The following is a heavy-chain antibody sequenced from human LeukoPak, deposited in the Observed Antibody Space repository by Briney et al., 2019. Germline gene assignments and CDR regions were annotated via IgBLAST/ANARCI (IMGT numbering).Heavy chain of an antibody. CDR3: ARHVNRPPDIVLIGPRLGWFDP. CDR2: IYPGDSDT. Sequence: GESLKISCNGSGYSFTSYWICWVRQMPGKGLEWMGIIYPGDSDTSYSPSFKGQVTISADKSISTAYLQWSSLKASDTAMYYCARHVNRPPDIVLIGPRLGWFDPWGQGTLVTVSS. V-gene: IGHV5-51*01. CDR1: GYSFTSYW. J-gene: IGHJ5*02. D-gene: IGHD2-8*01.